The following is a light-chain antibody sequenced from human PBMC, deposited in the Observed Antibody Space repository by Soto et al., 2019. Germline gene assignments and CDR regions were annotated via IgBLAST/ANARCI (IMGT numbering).Light chain of an antibody. V-gene: IGKV3-20*01. CDR3: QQYGSSPWP. Sequence: EIVLTQSPGTLSLSPGERATLSRRASQSVSSSYLAWYQQKPGQAPRLLIYGASSRATCIHDRFSGSGSGTDFTLTISRLEPEDFAVYYCQQYGSSPWPFGQGTKVEIK. CDR2: GAS. J-gene: IGKJ1*01. CDR1: QSVSSSY.